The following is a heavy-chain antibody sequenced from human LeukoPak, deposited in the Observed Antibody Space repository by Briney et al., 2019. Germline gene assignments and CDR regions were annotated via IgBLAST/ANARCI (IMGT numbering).Heavy chain of an antibody. Sequence: SVKVSCKASGGTFSSYAISWVRQAPGQGLEWMGGIIPIFATANYAQKFQGRVTITTDESTSTAYMELSSLRSEDTAVYYCARGGYSTYYYYYMDVWGKGTTVTVSS. CDR2: IIPIFATA. D-gene: IGHD3-3*01. CDR3: ARGGYSTYYYYYMDV. CDR1: GGTFSSYA. J-gene: IGHJ6*03. V-gene: IGHV1-69*05.